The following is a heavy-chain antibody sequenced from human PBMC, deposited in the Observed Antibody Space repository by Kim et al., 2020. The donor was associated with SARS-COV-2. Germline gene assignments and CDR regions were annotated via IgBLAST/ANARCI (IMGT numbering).Heavy chain of an antibody. J-gene: IGHJ6*01. V-gene: IGHV3-30*04. CDR1: GFTFSSYA. CDR2: ISYDGSNK. CDR3: ARDGATFMVRGVIGYYY. Sequence: GGSLRLSCAASGFTFSSYAMHWVRQAPGKGLEWVAVISYDGSNKYYADSVKGRFTISRDNSKNTLYLQMNSLRAEDTAVYYCARDGATFMVRGVIGYYY. D-gene: IGHD3-10*01.